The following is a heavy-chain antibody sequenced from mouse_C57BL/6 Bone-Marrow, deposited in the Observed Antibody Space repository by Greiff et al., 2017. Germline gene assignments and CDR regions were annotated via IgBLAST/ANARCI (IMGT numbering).Heavy chain of an antibody. CDR3: ARAGFAY. Sequence: QVQLQQPGAELVRPGTSVKLSCKASGYTFTSYWMHWVKQRPGQGLEWIGVIDPSDSYPNYNQKFKGKATLTVDTSSSTAYMQLSSLTSEDSAVYYCARAGFAYWGQGTLVTVSA. J-gene: IGHJ3*01. CDR1: GYTFTSYW. CDR2: IDPSDSYP. V-gene: IGHV1-59*01.